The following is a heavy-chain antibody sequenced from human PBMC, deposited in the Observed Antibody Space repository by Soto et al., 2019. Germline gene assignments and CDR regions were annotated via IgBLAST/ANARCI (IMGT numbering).Heavy chain of an antibody. CDR3: AREVDFGFDY. V-gene: IGHV3-21*01. CDR2: MSSRSDYI. CDR1: GFIFSSYS. D-gene: IGHD5-12*01. Sequence: LRLSCAASGFIFSSYSMNWVRQAPGKGLEWISSMSSRSDYIYYADSLKGRFTISRDNAKNSLYLQMNSLRADDTAVYYCAREVDFGFDYWGQGTPVTVSS. J-gene: IGHJ4*02.